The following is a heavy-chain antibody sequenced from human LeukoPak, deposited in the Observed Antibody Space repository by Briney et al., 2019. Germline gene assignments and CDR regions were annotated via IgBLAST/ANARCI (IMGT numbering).Heavy chain of an antibody. CDR1: GFTFSNHG. CDR2: ISYDGSNK. Sequence: GGSLRLSCAASGFTFSNHGMNWVRQAPGKGLEWVAVISYDGSNKYYADSVKGRFTISRDNSKNTLYLQMNSLRAEDTAVYYCARPGYGSGKGGGAFDIWGQGTMVTVSS. CDR3: ARPGYGSGKGGGAFDI. J-gene: IGHJ3*02. D-gene: IGHD3-10*01. V-gene: IGHV3-30*03.